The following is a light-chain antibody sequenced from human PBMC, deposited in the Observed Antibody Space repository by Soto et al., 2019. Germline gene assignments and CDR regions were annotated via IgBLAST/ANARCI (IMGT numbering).Light chain of an antibody. CDR2: DVS. CDR3: SSYTTSNTRQIV. J-gene: IGLJ1*01. CDR1: SSDIDGYNY. V-gene: IGLV2-14*03. Sequence: QSVLTQPASVSGSPGQSITNSCTGTSSDIDGYNYVSWYQHHPGKAKKLKIYDVSNRPSGVSIRIYGSKYDKTTNLTINRLLPEDEADYHCSSYTTSNTRQIVFGTGTKVTVL.